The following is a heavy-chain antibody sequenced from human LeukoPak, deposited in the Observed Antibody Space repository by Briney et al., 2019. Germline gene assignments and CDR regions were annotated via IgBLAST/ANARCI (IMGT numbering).Heavy chain of an antibody. CDR3: ARRGGNWFDP. V-gene: IGHV1-18*04. J-gene: IGHJ5*02. CDR2: ISAYNGNT. CDR1: GYTFTGYY. Sequence: ASVKVSCKASGYTFTGYYMHWVRQAPGQGLEWMGWISAYNGNTNYAQKFQGRVTMTTDTSTSTAYMELRSPKSDDTAVYYCARRGGNWFDPWGQGTLVTVSS.